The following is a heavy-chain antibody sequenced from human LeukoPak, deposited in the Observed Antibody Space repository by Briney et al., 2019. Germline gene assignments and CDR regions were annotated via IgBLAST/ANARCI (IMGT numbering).Heavy chain of an antibody. CDR2: ISYDGSNK. CDR3: ARDLAPVVVAAIMDY. J-gene: IGHJ4*02. D-gene: IGHD2-15*01. Sequence: GGSLRLSCAASGFAFSSHAMTWVRQAPGKGLEWVAVISYDGSNKYYADSVKGRFTISRDNSKNTLYLQMNSLRAEDTAVYYCARDLAPVVVAAIMDYWGQGTLVPVSS. V-gene: IGHV3-30-3*01. CDR1: GFAFSSHA.